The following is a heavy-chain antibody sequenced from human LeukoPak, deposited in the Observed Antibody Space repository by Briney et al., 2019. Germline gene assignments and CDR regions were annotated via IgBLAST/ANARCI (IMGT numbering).Heavy chain of an antibody. Sequence: PGGSLRLSCAGSGFIVSSSYTSWVRQAPGKGLEWVSAIYSSGSTDYADSVRGRFTIARDTSKNMVYLQMNSLTAEDTAIYYCARQTGAAPGEFFLHWGQGTLVTVSS. CDR1: GFIVSSSY. CDR3: ARQTGAAPGEFFLH. CDR2: IYSSGST. V-gene: IGHV3-53*01. J-gene: IGHJ1*01. D-gene: IGHD6-19*01.